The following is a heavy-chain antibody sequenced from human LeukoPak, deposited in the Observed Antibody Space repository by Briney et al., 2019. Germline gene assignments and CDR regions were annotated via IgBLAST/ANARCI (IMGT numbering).Heavy chain of an antibody. CDR2: ISGSGGST. CDR1: GFTFSSYA. CDR3: ASTYDSSGYYYYYYGMDV. V-gene: IGHV3-23*01. Sequence: GGSLRLSCAASGFTFSSYAMRWVRQAPGKGLEWVSAISGSGGSTYYADSVKGRFTISRDNSKNTLYLQMNSLRAEDTAVYYCASTYDSSGYYYYYYGMDVWGQGTTVTVSS. J-gene: IGHJ6*02. D-gene: IGHD3-22*01.